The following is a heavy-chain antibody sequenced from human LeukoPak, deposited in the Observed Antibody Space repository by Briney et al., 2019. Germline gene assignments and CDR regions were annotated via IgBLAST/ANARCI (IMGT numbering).Heavy chain of an antibody. J-gene: IGHJ4*02. CDR3: ARGDFDY. CDR1: GITVSTNY. CDR2: AFSDGRT. V-gene: IGHV3-53*01. Sequence: GGSLRLSCAASGITVSTNYMSWDRQAPGKGLEWVSIAFSDGRTFYADSVKGRFTISRDSSKNTVFLQMNSLGAEDTAVYYCARGDFDYWGQGTLVTVSS.